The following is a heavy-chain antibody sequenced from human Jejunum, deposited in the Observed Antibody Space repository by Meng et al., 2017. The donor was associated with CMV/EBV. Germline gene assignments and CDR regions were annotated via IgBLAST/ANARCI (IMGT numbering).Heavy chain of an antibody. J-gene: IGHJ4*01. CDR2: IAHDGSFK. CDR1: GFTFSSSA. V-gene: IGHV3-30*02. D-gene: IGHD4-11*01. CDR3: AKDLFYSFDH. Sequence: VASGGGVVQPGGSLRLSCAASGFTFSSSAMHWVRQPPGKGPEWVSFIAHDGSFKSYTDSVQGRFTMSRDDSVKTVYLEMNSLRVEDTAVYYCAKDLFYSFDHWDHGPRVTVYS.